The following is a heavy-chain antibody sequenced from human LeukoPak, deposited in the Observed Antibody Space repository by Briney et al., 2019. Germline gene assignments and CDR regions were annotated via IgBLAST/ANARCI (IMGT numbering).Heavy chain of an antibody. V-gene: IGHV1-18*01. Sequence: ASVKVSCKASVYKHNSYGISWVRQAPGQGLQWMGWIGPFNDHTNYAQNFQGRVTMTTDTSTSTAYMELKSLTSHDTAIYYCARAIGYDRLTAFDSWGQGTLVTVSS. D-gene: IGHD3-9*01. CDR3: ARAIGYDRLTAFDS. J-gene: IGHJ4*02. CDR1: VYKHNSYG. CDR2: IGPFNDHT.